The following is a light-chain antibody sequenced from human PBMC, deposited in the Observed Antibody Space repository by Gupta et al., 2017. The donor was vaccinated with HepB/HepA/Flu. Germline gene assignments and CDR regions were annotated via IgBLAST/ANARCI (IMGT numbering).Light chain of an antibody. J-gene: IGKJ5*01. CDR1: QNVNDY. Sequence: EFVLTQSPDTLSFSSGERATLSCRDYQNVNDYLAWYQQKPGQAPRLLIYAASSSATGIPDRFSGSGSGTDFTLTISRLEPEDFAVYYCQQYGSSPVTFGQGTRLEI. V-gene: IGKV3-20*01. CDR2: AAS. CDR3: QQYGSSPVT.